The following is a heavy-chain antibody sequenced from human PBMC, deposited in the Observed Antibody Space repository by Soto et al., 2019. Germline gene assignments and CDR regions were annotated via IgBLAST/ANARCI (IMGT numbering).Heavy chain of an antibody. J-gene: IGHJ6*02. Sequence: SGGSLRLSCAASGFTFSGYGMHWVRQAPGKGLEWVAVISYDGSNKYYADSVKGRFSISRDNSKNTLYLQMSSLRAEDTAVYYCVKNGSSGWPYYYGMDVWGHGTTVTVSS. CDR1: GFTFSGYG. V-gene: IGHV3-30*18. CDR2: ISYDGSNK. D-gene: IGHD6-19*01. CDR3: VKNGSSGWPYYYGMDV.